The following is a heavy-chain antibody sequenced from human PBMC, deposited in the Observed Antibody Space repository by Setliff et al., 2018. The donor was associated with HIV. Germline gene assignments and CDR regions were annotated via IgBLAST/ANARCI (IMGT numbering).Heavy chain of an antibody. CDR2: MNPNSGNT. J-gene: IGHJ4*02. CDR1: GYTFTSYD. V-gene: IGHV1-8*01. CDR3: ASPMFYDGTVV. Sequence: ASVKVSCKASGYTFTSYDINWVRQATGQGLEWMGWMNPNSGNTGYAQKFQGRVTMTRDSSANTAYMELTSLRSEDTAVYYCASPMFYDGTVVWGQGTLVTVSS. D-gene: IGHD3-22*01.